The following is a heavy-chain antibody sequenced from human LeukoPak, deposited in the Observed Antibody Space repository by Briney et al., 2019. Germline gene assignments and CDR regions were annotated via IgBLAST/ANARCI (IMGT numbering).Heavy chain of an antibody. CDR1: GFTFSSYA. V-gene: IGHV3-23*01. Sequence: GGSLRLSCAASGFTFSSYAMNWVRQAPGKGLEWVSGISGSGGTTYYADSVKGRFTISRDNSKNTLYLQMNSLRAEDTAVYYCARRGVYYSNYRFSDLYYMDVWGKGTTVTVSS. CDR2: ISGSGGTT. D-gene: IGHD4-11*01. CDR3: ARRGVYYSNYRFSDLYYMDV. J-gene: IGHJ6*03.